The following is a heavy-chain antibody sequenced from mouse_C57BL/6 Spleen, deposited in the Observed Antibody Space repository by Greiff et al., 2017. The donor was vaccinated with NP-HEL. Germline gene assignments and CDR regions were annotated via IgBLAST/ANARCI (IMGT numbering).Heavy chain of an antibody. CDR3: AIYGYGPWFAY. D-gene: IGHD2-2*01. CDR2: IDPSDSYT. V-gene: IGHV1-69*01. Sequence: QVQLQQPGAELVMPGASVKLSCKASGYTFTSYWMHWVKQRPGQGLEWIGEIDPSDSYTNYNQKFKGKSTLTVDKSSSTAYMQLSSLTSEDSAVYYCAIYGYGPWFAYWGKGTLVTVSA. CDR1: GYTFTSYW. J-gene: IGHJ3*01.